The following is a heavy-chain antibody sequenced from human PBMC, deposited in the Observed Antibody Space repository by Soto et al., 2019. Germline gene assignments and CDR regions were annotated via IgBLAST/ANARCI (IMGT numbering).Heavy chain of an antibody. CDR3: ARDHEQQLPYPRGDAFDI. CDR2: IYYSGST. D-gene: IGHD6-13*01. CDR1: GGSISSYY. Sequence: QVQLQESGPGLVKPSETLSLTCTVSGGSISSYYWSWIRQPPGKGLEWIGYIYYSGSTNYSPSLKRRVPISVDTAKNQFSLKLSSVTAADTAVYYCARDHEQQLPYPRGDAFDIWGQGTMVTVSS. V-gene: IGHV4-59*01. J-gene: IGHJ3*02.